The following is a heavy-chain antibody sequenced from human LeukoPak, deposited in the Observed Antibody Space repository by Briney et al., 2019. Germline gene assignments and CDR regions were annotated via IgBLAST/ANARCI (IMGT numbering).Heavy chain of an antibody. Sequence: GGSLRLSCAASGFTFSSYSMNWVRQAPGKGLEWVSSISSSSSYIYYADSVKGRFTISRDNAKNSLYLQMNSLRAEDTAVYYCARDLTGYSGGFDLWGRGTLVTVSS. D-gene: IGHD6-25*01. CDR1: GFTFSSYS. CDR3: ARDLTGYSGGFDL. V-gene: IGHV3-21*01. J-gene: IGHJ2*01. CDR2: ISSSSSYI.